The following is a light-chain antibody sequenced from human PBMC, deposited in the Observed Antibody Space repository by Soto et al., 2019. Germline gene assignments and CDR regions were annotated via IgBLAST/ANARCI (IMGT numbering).Light chain of an antibody. CDR2: EGI. Sequence: QSALTQPASVSGSPGQSITISCTGTSSDVGSYNLVSWYQQHPGKAPKLMIYEGIKRPSGVSNRFSGSKSGSTASLTISGLQAEDEADYYCCSYVGSSLVFGTGTKLTVL. V-gene: IGLV2-23*01. CDR1: SSDVGSYNL. J-gene: IGLJ1*01. CDR3: CSYVGSSLV.